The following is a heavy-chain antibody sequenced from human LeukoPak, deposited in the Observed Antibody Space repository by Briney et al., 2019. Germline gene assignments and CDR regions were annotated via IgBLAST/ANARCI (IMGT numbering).Heavy chain of an antibody. CDR2: IYYSGST. V-gene: IGHV4-61*01. Sequence: SETLSLTCTVSGGSVSSGSYYWSWIRQPPGKGLEWIGYIYYSGSTNYNPSLKSRVTMSVDTSKNQFSLKLRSVTAADTAVYYCARVPGGGTAANWGQGTMVTVSS. CDR3: ARVPGGGTAAN. J-gene: IGHJ3*01. CDR1: GGSVSSGSYY. D-gene: IGHD1-7*01.